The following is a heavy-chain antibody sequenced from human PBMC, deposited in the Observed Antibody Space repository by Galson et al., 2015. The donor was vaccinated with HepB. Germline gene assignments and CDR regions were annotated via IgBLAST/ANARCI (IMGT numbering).Heavy chain of an antibody. CDR2: INPNSGGT. CDR3: ARNRRADYYGSGRYNWFDP. D-gene: IGHD3-10*01. CDR1: GYTFTGYY. Sequence: QSGAEVKKPGESLKISCKASGYTFTGYYMHWVRQAPGQGLEWMGRINPNSGGTNYAQKVQGRVTMTRDTSISTAYMELSRLRSDDTAVYYCARNRRADYYGSGRYNWFDPWGQGTLVTVSS. V-gene: IGHV1-2*06. J-gene: IGHJ5*02.